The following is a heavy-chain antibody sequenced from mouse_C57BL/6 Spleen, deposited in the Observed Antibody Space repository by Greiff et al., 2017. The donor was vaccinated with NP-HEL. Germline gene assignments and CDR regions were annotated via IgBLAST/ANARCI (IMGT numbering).Heavy chain of an antibody. CDR1: GYSITSGYY. Sequence: EVQLQQSGPGLVKPSQSLSLTCSVTGYSITSGYYWNWIRQFPGNKLEWMGYISYDGSNNYNPSLKNRISITRDTSKNQFFLKLNSVTTEDTATYYCARESDYYGSSYGAMDYWGQGTSVTVSS. CDR2: ISYDGSN. CDR3: ARESDYYGSSYGAMDY. D-gene: IGHD1-1*01. V-gene: IGHV3-6*01. J-gene: IGHJ4*01.